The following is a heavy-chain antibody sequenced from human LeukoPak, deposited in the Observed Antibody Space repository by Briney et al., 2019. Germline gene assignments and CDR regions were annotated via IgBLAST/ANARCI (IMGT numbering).Heavy chain of an antibody. V-gene: IGHV5-51*01. Sequence: GESLQISCQGSGYSFTSYWIGWVRQMPGKGLEWMGIIYPDDSDTRYSPSFQGQVTISADKSISTAYLQWSSLKASDTAMYYCARHENHAFDFWGQGTMVTVSS. J-gene: IGHJ3*01. CDR2: IYPDDSDT. CDR3: ARHENHAFDF. CDR1: GYSFTSYW.